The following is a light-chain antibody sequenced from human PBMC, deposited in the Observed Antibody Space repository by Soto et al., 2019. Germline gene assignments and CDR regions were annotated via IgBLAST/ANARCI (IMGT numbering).Light chain of an antibody. CDR1: SSNIGSNY. CDR2: RNN. V-gene: IGLV1-47*01. J-gene: IGLJ1*01. CDR3: AAWDDSLSARYV. Sequence: QSVLAQPPSASGTPGQRVTISCSGSSSNIGSNYVYWYQQLPGTAPKLPIYRNNQRPSGVPDRFSGSKSGTSASLAISGLRSEDEADYYCAAWDDSLSARYVFGTGTKVTVL.